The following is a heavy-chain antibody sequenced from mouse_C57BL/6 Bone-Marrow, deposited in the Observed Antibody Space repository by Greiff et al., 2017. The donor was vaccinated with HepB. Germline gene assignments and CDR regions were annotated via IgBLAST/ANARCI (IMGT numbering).Heavy chain of an antibody. CDR2: IWGDGST. V-gene: IGHV2-3*01. D-gene: IGHD4-1*02. CDR1: GFSLTSYG. CDR3: ASTGTGFAY. Sequence: QVQLQQSGPGLVAPSQRLSITCTVSGFSLTSYGVSWVRQPPGKGLEWLGVIWGDGSTNYHSALISRRGISKDNSKSQVFLKLNSLQTDDTATYYCASTGTGFAYWGQGTLVTVSA. J-gene: IGHJ3*01.